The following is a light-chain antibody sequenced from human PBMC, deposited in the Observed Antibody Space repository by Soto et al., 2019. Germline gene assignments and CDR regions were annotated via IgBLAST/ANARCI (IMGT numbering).Light chain of an antibody. V-gene: IGKV1-5*03. J-gene: IGKJ4*01. CDR3: QQYNTYPLT. Sequence: DIQMTQSPSTLSASVGDRVTITCRASQSISTWLAWYQQKPGKAPKLLIYKASNLEDGVPSRFSGSGSGTDFTITISSLQPDDFATYYCQQYNTYPLTFGGGTTVEIK. CDR2: KAS. CDR1: QSISTW.